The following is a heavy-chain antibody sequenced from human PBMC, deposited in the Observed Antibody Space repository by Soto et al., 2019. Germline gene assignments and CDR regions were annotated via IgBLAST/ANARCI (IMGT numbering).Heavy chain of an antibody. V-gene: IGHV1-69*12. CDR3: ATIAVAGMTHSSYYYYGMDV. CDR1: GGTFSSYA. D-gene: IGHD6-19*01. Sequence: QVQLVQSGAEVKKPGSSVKVSCKASGGTFSSYAISWVRQAPGQGLEWMGGIIPIFGTANYAQKSQGRVTITADESXXTXYXXLSSLRSEDTAVYYCATIAVAGMTHSSYYYYGMDVWGQGTTVTVSS. J-gene: IGHJ6*02. CDR2: IIPIFGTA.